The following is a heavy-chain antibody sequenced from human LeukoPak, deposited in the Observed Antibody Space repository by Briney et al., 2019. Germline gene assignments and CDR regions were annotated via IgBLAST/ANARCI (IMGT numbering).Heavy chain of an antibody. V-gene: IGHV3-7*01. CDR2: IKQDGSEK. CDR1: GFTFSSYW. CDR3: ARDLLGFGEVMDV. Sequence: QPGGSLRLSCAASGFTFSSYWMSWVRQAPGKGLEWVANIKQDGSEKYYVDSVKGRFTISRDNAKNSLYLQMNSLRAEDTAVYYCARDLLGFGEVMDVWGKGTTFTVSS. J-gene: IGHJ6*04. D-gene: IGHD3-10*01.